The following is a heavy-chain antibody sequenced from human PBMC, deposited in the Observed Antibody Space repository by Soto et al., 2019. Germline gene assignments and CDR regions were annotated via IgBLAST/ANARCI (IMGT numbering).Heavy chain of an antibody. D-gene: IGHD1-1*01. J-gene: IGHJ4*02. Sequence: QVQLVESGGGVVQPGRSLRLSCAASGFTLSSYSMHWVRQAPGKGLDWVAAMSYDGSSKYFADSVKGRFTISRDNSKHTLSLQMNRLGAEDAAVYYCAIGRSVSNNDDVEYWGQGTLVTVSS. CDR2: MSYDGSSK. CDR3: AIGRSVSNNDDVEY. CDR1: GFTLSSYS. V-gene: IGHV3-30-3*01.